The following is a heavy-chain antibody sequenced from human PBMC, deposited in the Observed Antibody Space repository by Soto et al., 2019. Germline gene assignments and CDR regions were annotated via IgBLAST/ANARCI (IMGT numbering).Heavy chain of an antibody. Sequence: GGSLRLSCAASGFTFSRYSMNWFRQAPGKGLEWVSSISSTTNYIYYADSMKGRFTVSRDNAKNSVYLDMNSLSAEDTAVYYCARESEDLTSNFDYWGQGTLVTVPQ. CDR3: ARESEDLTSNFDY. CDR2: ISSTTNYI. V-gene: IGHV3-21*01. J-gene: IGHJ4*02. CDR1: GFTFSRYS.